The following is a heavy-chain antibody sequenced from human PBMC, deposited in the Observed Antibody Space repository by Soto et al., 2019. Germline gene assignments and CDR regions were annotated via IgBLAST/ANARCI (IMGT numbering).Heavy chain of an antibody. CDR2: ISGSGADS. CDR3: AKSTGVLATTGGALDI. Sequence: EVQLLESGGGLVQPGGSLRLSCAASGFTFSRYAMSWVHQAPGKGLERVSTISGSGADSYGADSVKGRFIISRDNSKNTLSLQMNSLRAEDTAVYYCAKSTGVLATTGGALDIWGQGTVVTVSS. D-gene: IGHD5-12*01. J-gene: IGHJ3*02. CDR1: GFTFSRYA. V-gene: IGHV3-23*01.